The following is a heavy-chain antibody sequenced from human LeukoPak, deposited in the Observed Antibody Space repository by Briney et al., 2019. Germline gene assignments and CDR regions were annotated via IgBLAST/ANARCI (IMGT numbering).Heavy chain of an antibody. J-gene: IGHJ4*02. CDR3: ARGGSGIVGASDFDY. D-gene: IGHD1-26*01. CDR1: GFTFSSYS. Sequence: GGSLRLSCAASGFTFSSYSMNWVRQAPGKGLEWVSYISSSSSTIYYADSVKGRFTISRDNAKNSLYLQMNSLRAEDTAVYYCARGGSGIVGASDFDYWGQGTLVTVSS. V-gene: IGHV3-48*01. CDR2: ISSSSSTI.